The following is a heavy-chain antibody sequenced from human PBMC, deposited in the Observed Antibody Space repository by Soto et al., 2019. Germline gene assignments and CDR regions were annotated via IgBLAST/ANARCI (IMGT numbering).Heavy chain of an antibody. CDR1: GGSISSSSYY. V-gene: IGHV4-39*01. Sequence: SETLSLTCTVSGGSISSSSYYWGWIRQPPGKGLEWIGSIYYSGSTYYNPSLKSRVTISVDTSKNQFSLKLSSVTAADTAVYYCANFLRPGVPAAAISDAFDIWGQGTMVTVSS. CDR2: IYYSGST. D-gene: IGHD2-2*01. J-gene: IGHJ3*02. CDR3: ANFLRPGVPAAAISDAFDI.